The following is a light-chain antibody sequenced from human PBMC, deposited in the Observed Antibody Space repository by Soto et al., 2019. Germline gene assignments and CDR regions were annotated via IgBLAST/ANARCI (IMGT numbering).Light chain of an antibody. Sequence: EFVCTQSHGTLSLSPGARATLSCRASQTVRSNYLAWYQQKPGQAPRLLIYDASSRATGIPERFSGGGSGTEFTLTISRLEPEDFAVYYCQQVSSYPLTFGGGTKVDIK. J-gene: IGKJ4*01. CDR2: DAS. V-gene: IGKV3-20*01. CDR1: QTVRSNY. CDR3: QQVSSYPLT.